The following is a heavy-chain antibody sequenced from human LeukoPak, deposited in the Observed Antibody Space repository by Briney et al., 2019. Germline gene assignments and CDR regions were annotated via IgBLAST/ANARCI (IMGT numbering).Heavy chain of an antibody. CDR1: RFTFSSYE. CDR3: TTRLRNHFDY. Sequence: GGSLRLSCAASRFTFSSYEMNWVRQAPGKGLEWVSTISDGSRDTHYAGSVKGRFTISRDDSQNIVYLQMDSLRAEDTALYYCTTRLRNHFDYWGQGTQDTVPS. J-gene: IGHJ4*02. D-gene: IGHD5-12*01. V-gene: IGHV3-23*01. CDR2: ISDGSRDT.